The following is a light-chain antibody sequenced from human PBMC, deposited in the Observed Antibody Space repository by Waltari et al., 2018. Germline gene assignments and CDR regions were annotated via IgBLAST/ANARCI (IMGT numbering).Light chain of an antibody. Sequence: QSVLTQAPSASGTPGQRVIISCSGSSSNIGNNPVNWYQQVPGTAPKLLIFYNNDGPSGIPDRLSGSKSGTSASLAISGLQSEDEADYYCASWDDGLNGWVFGGGTRLTVL. CDR3: ASWDDGLNGWV. CDR1: SSNIGNNP. J-gene: IGLJ3*02. V-gene: IGLV1-44*01. CDR2: YNN.